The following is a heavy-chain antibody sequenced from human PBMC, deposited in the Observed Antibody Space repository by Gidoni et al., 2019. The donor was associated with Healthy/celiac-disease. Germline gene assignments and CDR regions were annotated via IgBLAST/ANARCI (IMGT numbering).Heavy chain of an antibody. V-gene: IGHV1-2*04. Sequence: QVQLVQSGAEVKKPGASVKVSCKASGYTFTGYYMHWVRQAPGQGLEWMGWINPNSGGTNYAQKFQGWVTMTRDTSISTAYMELSRLRSDDTAVYYCARERFPSSGYKYYYFDYWGQGTLVTVSS. D-gene: IGHD3-22*01. J-gene: IGHJ4*02. CDR1: GYTFTGYY. CDR2: INPNSGGT. CDR3: ARERFPSSGYKYYYFDY.